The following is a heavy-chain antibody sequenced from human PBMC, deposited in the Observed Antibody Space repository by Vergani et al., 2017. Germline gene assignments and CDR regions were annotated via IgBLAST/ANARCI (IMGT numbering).Heavy chain of an antibody. D-gene: IGHD6-6*01. CDR3: AKDLGTSSGGGWFDP. CDR2: ISWNSNSI. Sequence: EVQLEESGGGLVLPGRSLRLSCVASGFTSAGYAMHWVRQAPGKGLEWVSGISWNSNSIGYADSVKGRFTISRDNAKNSPYLQMNSLRAEDTALYYCAKDLGTSSGGGWFDPWGQGTLVTVSS. CDR1: GFTSAGYA. V-gene: IGHV3-9*02. J-gene: IGHJ5*02.